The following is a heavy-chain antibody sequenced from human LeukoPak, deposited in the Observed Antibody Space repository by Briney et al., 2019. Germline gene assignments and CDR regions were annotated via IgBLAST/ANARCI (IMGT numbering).Heavy chain of an antibody. CDR2: INPNSGGT. CDR1: GYTFTSYD. D-gene: IGHD2-15*01. J-gene: IGHJ5*02. V-gene: IGHV1-2*02. CDR3: ARDCSGGSCSSFDP. Sequence: ASVKVSCKASGYTFTSYDINWVRQAPGQGLEWMGWINPNSGGTNYAQKFQGRVTMTRDTSISTAYMELSRLRSDDTAVYYCARDCSGGSCSSFDPWGQGTLVTVSS.